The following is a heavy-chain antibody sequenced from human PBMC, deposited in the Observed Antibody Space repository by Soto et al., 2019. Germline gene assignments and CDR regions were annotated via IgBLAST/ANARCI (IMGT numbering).Heavy chain of an antibody. CDR3: ARYLPYSSNFFDC. CDR1: GFSLSNAGMG. J-gene: IGHJ4*02. D-gene: IGHD6-13*01. V-gene: IGHV2-26*01. Sequence: QVTLKESGPVLVKPTETLTLTCTVSGFSLSNAGMGVSWIRQPPGKALEWLAHIFSNDEKSYSTSLKRRLTISKDTSKSQVVITMTNMDPVDTATFYCARYLPYSSNFFDCWGQGTLVTVSS. CDR2: IFSNDEK.